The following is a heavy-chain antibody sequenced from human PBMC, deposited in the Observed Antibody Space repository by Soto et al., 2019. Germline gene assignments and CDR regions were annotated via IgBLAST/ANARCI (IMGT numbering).Heavy chain of an antibody. D-gene: IGHD1-26*01. Sequence: EVQLVESGGGLVKPGGSLRLSCAASGITFSDNSMKWVRQAPGKGLEWVSYISSTSTSIFYADSVKGRFTISRDNAKNSLYLQMNSLIAEDTAVYYCARQRDGREGYYWGQVTLVTVSS. CDR1: GITFSDNS. CDR3: ARQRDGREGYY. CDR2: ISSTSTSI. V-gene: IGHV3-21*01. J-gene: IGHJ4*02.